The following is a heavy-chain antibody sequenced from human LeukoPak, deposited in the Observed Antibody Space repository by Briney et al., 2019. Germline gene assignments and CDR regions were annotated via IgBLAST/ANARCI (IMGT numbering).Heavy chain of an antibody. V-gene: IGHV3-30-3*01. CDR2: ISYDGSNK. CDR1: GFTFSSYA. D-gene: IGHD1-26*01. CDR3: ARDLVGATTMVGFDY. Sequence: PGGSLRLSCAASGFTFSSYAMHWVRQAPGKGLEWVAVISYDGSNKYYADSVKGRFTISRDNSKNTLYLQMNSLRAEDTAVYYCARDLVGATTMVGFDYWGQGTLVTVSS. J-gene: IGHJ4*02.